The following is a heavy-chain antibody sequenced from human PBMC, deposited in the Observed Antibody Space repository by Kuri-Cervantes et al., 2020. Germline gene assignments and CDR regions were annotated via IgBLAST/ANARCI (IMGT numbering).Heavy chain of an antibody. D-gene: IGHD2-15*01. V-gene: IGHV4-38-2*01. CDR3: ASQWALYCSGGSCYQIPFDY. J-gene: IGHJ4*02. CDR1: SISNCCY. Sequence: SISNCCYRGWIRQATGKGLEWIGTLCHSGSSSYNPSLKSRVTISVDTSKNQFSLKLSSVTAADTDVYYCASQWALYCSGGSCYQIPFDYWGQRTLVTVSS. CDR2: LCHSGSS.